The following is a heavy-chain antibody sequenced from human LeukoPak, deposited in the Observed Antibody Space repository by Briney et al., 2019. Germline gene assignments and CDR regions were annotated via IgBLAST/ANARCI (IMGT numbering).Heavy chain of an antibody. CDR1: GFTFSSYA. CDR2: ITASGGNT. CDR3: ARAMAVAYSYGKQDY. Sequence: GDSLRLSCAASGFTFSSYAMNWVRQAPGKGLEWVSSITASGGNTYYADSVKGRFTISRDNSKNTLYLQMNSLRAKDTAVYYCARAMAVAYSYGKQDYWGQGTLVTVSS. D-gene: IGHD5-18*01. V-gene: IGHV3-23*01. J-gene: IGHJ4*02.